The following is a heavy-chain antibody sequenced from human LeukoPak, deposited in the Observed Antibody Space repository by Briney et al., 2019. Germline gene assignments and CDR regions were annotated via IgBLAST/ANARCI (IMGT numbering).Heavy chain of an antibody. V-gene: IGHV4-31*03. CDR2: IYYSGST. J-gene: IGHJ4*02. D-gene: IGHD1-1*01. CDR3: ASFIRGTTTAYFDY. CDR1: GGSISSGGYY. Sequence: SETLSLTCTVSGGSISSGGYYWSWIRQHPGKGLEWIGYIYYSGSTYYNPSLKSRVTISVDTSKNQFSLKLSSVTAADTAVYYCASFIRGTTTAYFDYWGQGTLVTVSS.